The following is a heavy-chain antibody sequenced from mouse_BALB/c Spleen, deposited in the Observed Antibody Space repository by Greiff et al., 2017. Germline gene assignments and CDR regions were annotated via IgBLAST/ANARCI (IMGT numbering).Heavy chain of an antibody. D-gene: IGHD4-1*01. V-gene: IGHV5-6-4*01. J-gene: IGHJ2*01. Sequence: VQLKESGGGLVKPGGSLKLSCAASGFTFSSYTMSWVRQTPEKRLEWVATISSGGSYTYYPDSVKGRFTISRDNAKNTLYLQMSSLKSEDTAMYYCTRGDWDEYYFDYWGQGTTLTVSS. CDR3: TRGDWDEYYFDY. CDR2: ISSGGSYT. CDR1: GFTFSSYT.